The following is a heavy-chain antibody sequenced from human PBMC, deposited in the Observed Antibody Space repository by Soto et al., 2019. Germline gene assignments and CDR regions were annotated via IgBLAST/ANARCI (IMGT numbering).Heavy chain of an antibody. CDR1: GFTFSSYS. CDR3: ARDSGYCGGDCYSSYYYGMDV. Sequence: EVQLVESGGGLVKPGGSLRLSCAASGFTFSSYSMNWVRQAPGKGLEWVSSISSSSSYIYYADSVKGRFTISRDNAKNSLYLQMNSLRAEDTAVYYCARDSGYCGGDCYSSYYYGMDVWGQGTTVTVSS. V-gene: IGHV3-21*01. CDR2: ISSSSSYI. J-gene: IGHJ6*02. D-gene: IGHD2-21*02.